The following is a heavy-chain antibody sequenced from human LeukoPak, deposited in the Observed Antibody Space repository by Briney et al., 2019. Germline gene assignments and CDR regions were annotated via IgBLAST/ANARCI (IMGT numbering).Heavy chain of an antibody. Sequence: SETLSLTCTVSGGSISSSNYYWGWIHQPPGKGLEWIASMYYSGSTFYNPSLKSRVTISVDTSKNQFSLRLSSVTAADTAVYYCASLRSLMTLAGLDSWGQGTLVTVSS. V-gene: IGHV4-39*01. CDR3: ASLRSLMTLAGLDS. CDR1: GGSISSSNYY. D-gene: IGHD6-19*01. J-gene: IGHJ4*02. CDR2: MYYSGST.